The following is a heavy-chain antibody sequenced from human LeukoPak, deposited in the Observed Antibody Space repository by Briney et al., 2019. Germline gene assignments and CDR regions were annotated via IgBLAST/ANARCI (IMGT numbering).Heavy chain of an antibody. V-gene: IGHV3-53*04. D-gene: IGHD2-15*01. CDR2: IYSGGST. CDR1: GFTFSSYA. J-gene: IGHJ6*02. CDR3: ARSRWSDYYYGMDV. Sequence: TGGSLRFSCAASGFTFSSYAMSWVRQAPGKGLEWVSVIYSGGSTYYADSVKGRFTISRHNSKNTLYLQMNSLRAEDTAVYYCARSRWSDYYYGMDVWGQGTTVTVSS.